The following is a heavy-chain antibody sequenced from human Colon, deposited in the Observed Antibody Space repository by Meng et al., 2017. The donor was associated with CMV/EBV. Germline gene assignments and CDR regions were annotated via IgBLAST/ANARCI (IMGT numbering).Heavy chain of an antibody. CDR1: GFPFSSYG. J-gene: IGHJ4*02. V-gene: IGHV3-23*01. D-gene: IGHD5-24*01. CDR3: ARRREMFFDY. CDR2: IRGNGVDT. Sequence: GESLKISCAASGFPFSSYGMSWVRQAPGKGLEWVSAIRGNGVDTFYADSVRGRFTISRDNSRNTLYLHMNSLRADDTAGYFCARRREMFFDYWGQGDLVTVSS.